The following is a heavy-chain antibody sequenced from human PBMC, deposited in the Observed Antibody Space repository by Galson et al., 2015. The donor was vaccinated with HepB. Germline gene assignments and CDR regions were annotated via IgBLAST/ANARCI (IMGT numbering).Heavy chain of an antibody. CDR3: ARHRRYGDYEGGIYYFDY. Sequence: SETLSLTCTVSGGSISGYYWGWIRQPPGKGLEWIGSIYYSGSTYYNPSLKSRVTISVDTSKNQFSLKLSSVTAADTAVYYCARHRRYGDYEGGIYYFDYWGQGTLVTVSS. D-gene: IGHD4-17*01. V-gene: IGHV4-39*01. J-gene: IGHJ4*02. CDR1: GGSISGYY. CDR2: IYYSGST.